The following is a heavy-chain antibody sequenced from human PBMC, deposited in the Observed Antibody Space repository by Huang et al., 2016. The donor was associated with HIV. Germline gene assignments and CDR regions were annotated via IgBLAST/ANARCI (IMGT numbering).Heavy chain of an antibody. D-gene: IGHD6-19*01. CDR1: GGSISSSSYY. J-gene: IGHJ6*02. CDR3: ARHGRVAGHYYNNMDV. V-gene: IGHV4-39*01. Sequence: LQLQESGPGLVKSSETLSLICTVSGGSISSSSYYWGWIRQPPGKGPEWIGSMYYSGNTYYNPPLKSRVTISVDTSKNQCSLKVNSVTAADTAVYYCARHGRVAGHYYNNMDVWGRGTTVTVSS. CDR2: MYYSGNT.